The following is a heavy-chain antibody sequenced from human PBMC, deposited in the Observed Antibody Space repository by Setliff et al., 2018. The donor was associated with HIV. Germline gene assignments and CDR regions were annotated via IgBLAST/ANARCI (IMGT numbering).Heavy chain of an antibody. Sequence: GGSLRLSCAASGFTFSDYYMSWIRQAPGKGLEWVSYISRSGTIIYYADSVKGRFTISRDNAKNTLYLQMNSLRAEDTAVYFCARDPGGREFDYWGQGTLVTVSS. D-gene: IGHD1-26*01. V-gene: IGHV3-11*04. CDR3: ARDPGGREFDY. J-gene: IGHJ4*02. CDR1: GFTFSDYY. CDR2: ISRSGTII.